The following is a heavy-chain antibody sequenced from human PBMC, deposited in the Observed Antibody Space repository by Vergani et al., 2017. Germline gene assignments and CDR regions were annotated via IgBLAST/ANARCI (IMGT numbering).Heavy chain of an antibody. CDR3: AKKELLWFGELSFFDY. J-gene: IGHJ4*02. V-gene: IGHV3-23*01. D-gene: IGHD3-10*01. Sequence: EVQLLESGGGLVQPGGSLRLSCAASGFTFSSYAMSWVRQAPGKGLEWVSAISGSGGSTYYADSVKGRFTISRDNSKNTLYLQMNSLRAEDTAVYYCAKKELLWFGELSFFDYWGQGTLATVSS. CDR1: GFTFSSYA. CDR2: ISGSGGST.